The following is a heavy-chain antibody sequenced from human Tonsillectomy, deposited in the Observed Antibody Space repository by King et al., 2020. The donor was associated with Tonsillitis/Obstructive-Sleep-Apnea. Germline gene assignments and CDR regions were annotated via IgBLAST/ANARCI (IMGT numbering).Heavy chain of an antibody. V-gene: IGHV3-30*04. CDR1: GFTFSSYA. J-gene: IGHJ3*02. CDR2: ISYDGSNK. CDR3: ARSLRYFDWEDAFDI. Sequence: VQLVESGGGVVQPGRSLRLSCAASGFTFSSYAMHWVRQAPGKGLEWVAVISYDGSNKYYADSVKGRFTISRDNSKNTLYLQMNSLRAEDTAVYYCARSLRYFDWEDAFDIWGQGTMVTVSS. D-gene: IGHD3-9*01.